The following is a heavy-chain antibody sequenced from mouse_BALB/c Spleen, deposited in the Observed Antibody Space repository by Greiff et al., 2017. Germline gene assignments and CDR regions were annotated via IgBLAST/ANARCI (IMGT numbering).Heavy chain of an antibody. Sequence: ESGPGLVKPSQSLSLTCSVTGYSITSGYYWNWIRQFPGNKLEWMGYISYDGSNNYNPSLKNRISITRDTSKNQFFLKLNSVTTEDTATYYCARVPNWDGDYYWGQGTTLTVSS. CDR1: GYSITSGYY. V-gene: IGHV3-6*02. J-gene: IGHJ2*01. CDR3: ARVPNWDGDYY. CDR2: ISYDGSN. D-gene: IGHD4-1*01.